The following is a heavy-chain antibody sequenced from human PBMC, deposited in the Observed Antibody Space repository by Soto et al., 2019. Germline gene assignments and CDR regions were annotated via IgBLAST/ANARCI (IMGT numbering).Heavy chain of an antibody. Sequence: PSETLSLTCTVSGGSISSGGYYWSWLRQHPGKGLEWIGYIYYSGSTYYNPSLKSRVTISVDTSKNQFSLKLSSVTAADTAVYYCARADLLYCSSTSCYAGDYSNYEYGYYFDYWGQGTLVTVSS. CDR3: ARADLLYCSSTSCYAGDYSNYEYGYYFDY. D-gene: IGHD2-2*01. J-gene: IGHJ4*02. CDR1: GGSISSGGYY. V-gene: IGHV4-31*03. CDR2: IYYSGST.